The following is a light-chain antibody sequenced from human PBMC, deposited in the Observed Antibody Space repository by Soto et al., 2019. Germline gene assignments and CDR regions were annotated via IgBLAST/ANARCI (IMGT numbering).Light chain of an antibody. Sequence: QSALTQPASVSGSPGQSITISCTGTRTDVGSYNLVSWYQQHPGNAPQLMIYEGSKRPSGVSDRFSGSKSGNTASLTISGLQAEDEADYYCCSYTTGSAVVFGGGTKLTVL. J-gene: IGLJ2*01. CDR2: EGS. CDR1: RTDVGSYNL. V-gene: IGLV2-14*02. CDR3: CSYTTGSAVV.